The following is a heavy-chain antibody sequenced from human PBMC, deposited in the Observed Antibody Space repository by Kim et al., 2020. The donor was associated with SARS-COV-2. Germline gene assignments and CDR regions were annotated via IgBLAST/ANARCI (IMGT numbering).Heavy chain of an antibody. CDR1: GFTFSSYA. J-gene: IGHJ6*02. CDR2: ISGSGGST. V-gene: IGHV3-23*01. Sequence: GGSLRLSCAASGFTFSSYAMSWVRQAPGKGLEWVSAISGSGGSTYYADSVKGRFTISRDNSKNTLYLQMNSLRAEDTAVYYCAKRMVVAATLFRGHYYYGMDVWGQGTTVTVSS. CDR3: AKRMVVAATLFRGHYYYGMDV. D-gene: IGHD2-15*01.